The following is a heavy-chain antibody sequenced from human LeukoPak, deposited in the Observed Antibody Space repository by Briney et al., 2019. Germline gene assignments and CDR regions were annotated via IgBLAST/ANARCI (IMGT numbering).Heavy chain of an antibody. CDR2: INPNSGGT. Sequence: GASVKVSCKASGYPFSAYYTHWVRQAPGQGLEWMGWINPNSGGTNYAQKFQGRVTMTRETSITTAYMELSRLNSDDTAVYYCARGGSGWFDAFDIWGQGTMVTVSS. CDR3: ARGGSGWFDAFDI. CDR1: GYPFSAYY. J-gene: IGHJ3*02. V-gene: IGHV1-2*02. D-gene: IGHD6-19*01.